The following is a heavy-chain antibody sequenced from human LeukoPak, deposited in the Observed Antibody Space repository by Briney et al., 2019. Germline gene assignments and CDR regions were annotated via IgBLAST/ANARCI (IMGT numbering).Heavy chain of an antibody. CDR1: GFTFSDAG. CDR2: IKSNDAGETT. J-gene: IGHJ4*02. Sequence: GGSLRLSCAVSGFTFSDAGMSWVRKAPGKGLEWVGRIKSNDAGETTDYAAPVKGRFTIARDDSKHTLYLQMRSLKTEDTAVYFCSSLWYFDWTSSTSLEHWGQGTLVSVSS. CDR3: SSLWYFDWTSSTSLEH. D-gene: IGHD3-9*01. V-gene: IGHV3-15*01.